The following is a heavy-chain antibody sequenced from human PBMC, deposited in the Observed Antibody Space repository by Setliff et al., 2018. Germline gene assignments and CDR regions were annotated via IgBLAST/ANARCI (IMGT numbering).Heavy chain of an antibody. V-gene: IGHV1-69*06. D-gene: IGHD3-16*02. CDR2: IILIFGTP. Sequence: SVKVSCKASGGSLNGYSVSWVRQAPGQGLEFLGRIILIFGTPNYAQKFQDRVTIGSDKSTSTAYMEMSSLNFEDTAVYYCATETVTFGGIIVRGYFDVWGQGTMVTVSS. J-gene: IGHJ3*01. CDR3: ATETVTFGGIIVRGYFDV. CDR1: GGSLNGYS.